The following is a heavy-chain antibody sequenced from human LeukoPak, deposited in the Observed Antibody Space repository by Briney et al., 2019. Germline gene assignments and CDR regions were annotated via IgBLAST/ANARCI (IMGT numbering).Heavy chain of an antibody. V-gene: IGHV3-74*01. CDR3: ARDNNWNYPDY. D-gene: IGHD1-7*01. J-gene: IGHJ4*02. Sequence: PGGSLRLSCAASGFTFSSYVMSWVRQAPGKGLVWVSRISGDGSSTRYADSVKGRFTISRDNAKNTLFLQMNSLRAEDTAVHYCARDNNWNYPDYWGQGTLVTVSS. CDR1: GFTFSSYV. CDR2: ISGDGSST.